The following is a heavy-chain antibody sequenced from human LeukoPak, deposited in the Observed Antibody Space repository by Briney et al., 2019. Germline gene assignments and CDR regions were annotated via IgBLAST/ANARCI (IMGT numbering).Heavy chain of an antibody. CDR1: GFTFSSYA. V-gene: IGHV3-23*01. CDR2: IRDSGSST. CDR3: AKYGPQDSGSSHFDY. Sequence: GGALRLSCAASGFTFSSYAMSWVRQAPGKGLEWVSAIRDSGSSTHHADSVKGRFTTSRDNSKNTLFLQMNSLRAEDTAIYYCAKYGPQDSGSSHFDYWGQGALVTVSS. J-gene: IGHJ4*02. D-gene: IGHD1-26*01.